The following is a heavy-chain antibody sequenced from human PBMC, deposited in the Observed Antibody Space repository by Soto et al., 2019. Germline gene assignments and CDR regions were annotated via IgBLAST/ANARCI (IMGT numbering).Heavy chain of an antibody. J-gene: IGHJ5*02. CDR2: IYYSGST. V-gene: IGHV4-59*01. D-gene: IGHD1-1*01. Sequence: KTSETLSLTCTVSGGSISSYYWSWIRQPPGKGLEWIGYIYYSGSTNYNPSLKSRVTISVDTSKNQFSLKLSSVTAADTAVYYCARDYRYNWNDRFWWFDPWGQGTLVTVSS. CDR1: GGSISSYY. CDR3: ARDYRYNWNDRFWWFDP.